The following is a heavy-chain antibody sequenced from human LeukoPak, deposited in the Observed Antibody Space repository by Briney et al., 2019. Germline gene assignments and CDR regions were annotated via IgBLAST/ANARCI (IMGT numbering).Heavy chain of an antibody. CDR2: IYYSGST. CDR3: ARGMKAFDY. J-gene: IGHJ4*02. CDR1: GASISSYY. Sequence: SETLSLTCTVPGASISSYYWSWIRQPPGKGLEWIGYIYYSGSTNYNPSLKSRVTISVDTSKNQFSLKLSSVTAADTAVYYCARGMKAFDYWGQGTLVTVSS. V-gene: IGHV4-59*01.